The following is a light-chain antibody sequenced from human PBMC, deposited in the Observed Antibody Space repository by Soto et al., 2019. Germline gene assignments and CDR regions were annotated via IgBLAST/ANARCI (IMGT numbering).Light chain of an antibody. CDR3: QQYGSSPTT. CDR2: GAS. CDR1: QSVSSSY. J-gene: IGKJ1*01. V-gene: IGKV3-20*01. Sequence: EIVLTQSPGTLSLSPGERATLSCRASQSVSSSYLAWYQQKPDQAPRLLIYGASSRATGIPDRFSGSGSGTDYTLTISRLEPEVFSVYYCQQYGSSPTTFGQATKVEIK.